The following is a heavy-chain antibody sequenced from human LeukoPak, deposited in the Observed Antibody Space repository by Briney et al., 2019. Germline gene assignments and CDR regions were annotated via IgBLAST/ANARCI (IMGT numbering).Heavy chain of an antibody. D-gene: IGHD6-13*01. CDR1: GFTVSSNY. CDR3: ARAMYSSSRTFDY. J-gene: IGHJ4*02. CDR2: IYSGGST. V-gene: IGHV3-66*02. Sequence: GGSLRLSCAASGFTVSSNYMSWVRQAPGKGLEWVSVIYSGGSTYYADSVKGRFTISRGNSKNTLYLQMNSLRAEDTAVYYCARAMYSSSRTFDYWGQGTLVTVSS.